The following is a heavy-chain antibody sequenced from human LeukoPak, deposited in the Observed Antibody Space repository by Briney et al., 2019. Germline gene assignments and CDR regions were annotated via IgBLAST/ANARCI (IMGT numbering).Heavy chain of an antibody. V-gene: IGHV3-30-3*01. CDR2: ISYDGSNK. Sequence: GGSLRLSCAASGFTFSSYAMHWVRQAPGKGLEWVAVISYDGSNKYYADSVKGRFTISRDNSKNTLYLQMNSLRAEDTAVYYCAKDSSGWHEGPFDYWGQGTLVTVSS. J-gene: IGHJ4*02. CDR1: GFTFSSYA. CDR3: AKDSSGWHEGPFDY. D-gene: IGHD6-19*01.